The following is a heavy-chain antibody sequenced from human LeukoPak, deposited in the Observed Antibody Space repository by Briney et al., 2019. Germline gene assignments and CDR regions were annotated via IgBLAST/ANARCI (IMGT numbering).Heavy chain of an antibody. Sequence: GGSLRLSRAASGFTFSSYAMSWVRQAPGKGLEWVSAISGSGGSTYYADSVRGRFTISRDNSKNTLYLHMNSLRAEDTAVYYCAKDLNFWSGYRFDYWGQGTLVTVSS. CDR1: GFTFSSYA. V-gene: IGHV3-23*01. D-gene: IGHD3-3*01. CDR2: ISGSGGST. CDR3: AKDLNFWSGYRFDY. J-gene: IGHJ4*02.